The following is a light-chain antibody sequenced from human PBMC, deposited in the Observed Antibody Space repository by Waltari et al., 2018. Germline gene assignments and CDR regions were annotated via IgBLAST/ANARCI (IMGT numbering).Light chain of an antibody. Sequence: TQSPGTLSLSPGERATLSCRASQSVSSSYLAWYQQKPGQAPRPLMYGASSRATGIPARFSGSGSGTDFTLTISRLEPEDFAVYYCQHYGISPPGLFGPGTKVDIK. CDR1: QSVSSSY. CDR3: QHYGISPPGL. V-gene: IGKV3-20*01. J-gene: IGKJ3*01. CDR2: GAS.